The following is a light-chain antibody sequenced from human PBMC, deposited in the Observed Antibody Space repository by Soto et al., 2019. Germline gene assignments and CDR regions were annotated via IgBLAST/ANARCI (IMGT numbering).Light chain of an antibody. CDR1: SSNIGSNS. CDR2: NYA. Sequence: QSVLTQPPSASGTPGQRVTISCSGSSSNIGSNSANWYQQFPGTAPKLLIYNYAQRPSGAPDRFSGSKSGTSASLAISGLQSDDEAVYFCASWDDTLSAWVFGGRTKLTVL. CDR3: ASWDDTLSAWV. V-gene: IGLV1-44*01. J-gene: IGLJ3*02.